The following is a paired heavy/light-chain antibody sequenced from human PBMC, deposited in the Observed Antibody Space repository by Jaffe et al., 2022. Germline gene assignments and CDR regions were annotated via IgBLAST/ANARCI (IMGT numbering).Light chain of an antibody. CDR1: SGSIASNY. CDR3: QSYDSTNHWV. CDR2: EDN. Sequence: NFMLTQPHSVSESPGKTVTISCTGSSGSIASNYVQWYQQRPGSAPTTVIYEDNQRPSGVPDRFSGSIDSSSNSASLTISGLKTEDEADYYCQSYDSTNHWVFGGGTKLTVL. J-gene: IGLJ3*02. V-gene: IGLV6-57*02.
Heavy chain of an antibody. V-gene: IGHV3-48*01. CDR3: VRLNTDRSNWFDP. Sequence: EVQLVESGGGLVQAGGSLRLSCAASGFTFSSYSMKWVRQAPGKGLEWVSYISTTSTTVYYADSVKGRFTISRDNAKKSLYLQMNSLRVEDTAVYYCVRLNTDRSNWFDPWGQGTLVTVSS. CDR1: GFTFSSYS. J-gene: IGHJ5*02. D-gene: IGHD2-2*02. CDR2: ISTTSTTV.